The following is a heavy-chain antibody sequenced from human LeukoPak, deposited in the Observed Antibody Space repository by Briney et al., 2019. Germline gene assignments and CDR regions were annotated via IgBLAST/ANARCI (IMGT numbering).Heavy chain of an antibody. CDR2: IYPGDSDT. D-gene: IGHD6-13*01. V-gene: IGHV5-51*01. Sequence: GESLQISCHGYGYSFTSYWIGWVRPMPGKGLEWMGSIYPGDSDTRYSPSFQGQVTISADKSISIAYLQWSSLKASDTGMFYCARRLAAAGTGDFDYWGQGTLVTVSS. J-gene: IGHJ4*02. CDR3: ARRLAAAGTGDFDY. CDR1: GYSFTSYW.